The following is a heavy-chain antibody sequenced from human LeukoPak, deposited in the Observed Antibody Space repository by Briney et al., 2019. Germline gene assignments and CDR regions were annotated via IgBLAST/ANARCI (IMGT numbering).Heavy chain of an antibody. CDR2: IYPGDSDT. V-gene: IGHV5-51*01. CDR3: ARTPRYCSSTSCYFSDY. Sequence: GESLKISCKGSGYSFTSYWIGWVRQMPGKGLEWMGIIYPGDSDTRYSPSFQGQVTISADKSISTAYLQWSSLKASDTAMYYCARTPRYCSSTSCYFSDYWGQGTLATVSS. J-gene: IGHJ4*02. CDR1: GYSFTSYW. D-gene: IGHD2-2*01.